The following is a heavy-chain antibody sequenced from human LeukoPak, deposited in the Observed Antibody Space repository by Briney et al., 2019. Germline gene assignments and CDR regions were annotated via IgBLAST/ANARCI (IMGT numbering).Heavy chain of an antibody. D-gene: IGHD3-9*01. CDR3: ARDRSYYDILTGSEENDY. V-gene: IGHV3-21*01. J-gene: IGHJ4*02. CDR2: ISSSSSYI. Sequence: GGSLRLSCAASGFTFSSYSMNWVRQAPGKGLEWVSSISSSSSYIYYADSVKGRFTISRDNAKNSLYLQMNSLRAEDTAVYYCARDRSYYDILTGSEENDYWGQGTLVTVSS. CDR1: GFTFSSYS.